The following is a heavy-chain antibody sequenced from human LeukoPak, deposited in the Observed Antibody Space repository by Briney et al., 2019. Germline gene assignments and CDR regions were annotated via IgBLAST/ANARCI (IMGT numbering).Heavy chain of an antibody. CDR3: ARGLNDSWTGENY. J-gene: IGHJ4*02. CDR2: IYYSGST. V-gene: IGHV4-59*12. Sequence: SEPLSLTCTVSGGSISSYYWSWIRQPPGKGLEWIGYIYYSGSTNYNPSLKSRVTISVDTSKNRFSLKVRYVTAADTAVYYCARGLNDSWTGENYWGQGTLVTVSS. CDR1: GGSISSYY. D-gene: IGHD3-3*01.